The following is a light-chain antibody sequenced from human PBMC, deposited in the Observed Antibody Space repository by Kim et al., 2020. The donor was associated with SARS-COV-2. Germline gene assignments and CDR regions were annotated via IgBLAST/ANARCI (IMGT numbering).Light chain of an antibody. J-gene: IGKJ4*01. CDR3: QQLNSYPLT. V-gene: IGKV1-9*01. CDR2: DAS. CDR1: QGISTY. Sequence: IQLTQSPSSLSASVGDRVTITCRASQGISTYLAWYQQKPGKAPTVLIYDASTLQSGVPSRFSGSGSGTDFTLTISSLQPEDFATYYCQQLNSYPLTFGGGTKVDIK.